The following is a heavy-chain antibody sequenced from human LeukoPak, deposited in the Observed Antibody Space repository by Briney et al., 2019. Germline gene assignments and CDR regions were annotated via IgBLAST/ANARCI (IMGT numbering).Heavy chain of an antibody. CDR1: GFTVSTNY. D-gene: IGHD3-16*02. Sequence: GGSLRLSCTASGFTVSTNYMTWVRQAPGKGLEWVSVIFSGGSTFYADSVKGRFTISRDNSKNTLYLQMNSLGAEDTAVYYCAKSLSPNYDYVWGSYRYGAFDIWGQGTMVTVSS. V-gene: IGHV3-53*01. CDR2: IFSGGST. J-gene: IGHJ3*02. CDR3: AKSLSPNYDYVWGSYRYGAFDI.